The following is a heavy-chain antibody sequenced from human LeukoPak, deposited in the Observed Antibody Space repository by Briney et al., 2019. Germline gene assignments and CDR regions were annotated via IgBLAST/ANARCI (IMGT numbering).Heavy chain of an antibody. Sequence: ETLSLTCTVSGDSISSSSYYWGWIRQPPGKGLEWIGSIYYSGSTYYNPSLKSRVTISVDTSKNQFSLKLSSVTAADTAVYYCPRDKEYYYDSSGSKGFDPWGQGTLVTVSS. D-gene: IGHD3-22*01. CDR2: IYYSGST. J-gene: IGHJ5*02. CDR3: PRDKEYYYDSSGSKGFDP. CDR1: GDSISSSSYY. V-gene: IGHV4-39*07.